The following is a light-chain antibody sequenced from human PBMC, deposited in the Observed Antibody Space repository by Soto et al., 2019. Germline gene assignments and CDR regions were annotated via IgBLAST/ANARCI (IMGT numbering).Light chain of an antibody. CDR2: KAS. CDR3: QQYNSYSEA. V-gene: IGKV1-5*03. CDR1: QSISTW. J-gene: IGKJ1*01. Sequence: DIQMTQSPSTLSASVGDRVTITCRASQSISTWLAWYQQEPGKAPKLLIHKASSLQSGVPSRFSGSGSGTDLTLTISSLHPDDFATYYCQQYNSYSEAFGQGTKVELK.